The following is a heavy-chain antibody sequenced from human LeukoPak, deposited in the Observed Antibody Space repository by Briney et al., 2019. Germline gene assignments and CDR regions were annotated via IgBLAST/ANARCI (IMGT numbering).Heavy chain of an antibody. CDR3: ASTKNTLRFLEWYKLDY. D-gene: IGHD3-3*01. V-gene: IGHV1-3*01. CDR2: INAGNGNT. CDR1: GYTFTSYA. J-gene: IGHJ4*02. Sequence: ASVKVSCKASGYTFTSYAMHWARQAPGQRLEWMGWINAGNGNTKYSQKFQGRVTITRDTSASTAYMELSSLRSEDTAVYYCASTKNTLRFLEWYKLDYWGQGTLVTVSS.